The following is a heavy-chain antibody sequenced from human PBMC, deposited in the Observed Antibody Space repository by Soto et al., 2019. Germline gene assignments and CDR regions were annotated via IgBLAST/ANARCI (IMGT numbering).Heavy chain of an antibody. CDR1: GASISVHSYY. D-gene: IGHD1-20*01. V-gene: IGHV4-39*01. CDR2: SYYSGTT. CDR3: TRRYNWNDNYFDT. J-gene: IGHJ5*02. Sequence: PSETLSLTCIVSGASISVHSYYWTWIRQPPGKGLEWIGSSYYSGTTYFNPSLKSRATISVDTSKNQFSLRLTSVTAADTAIYYCTRRYNWNDNYFDTWGPGALVTVSS.